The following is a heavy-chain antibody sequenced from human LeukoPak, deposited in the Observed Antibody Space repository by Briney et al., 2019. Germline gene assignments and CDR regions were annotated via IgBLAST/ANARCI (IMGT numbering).Heavy chain of an antibody. Sequence: GGSLRLSCTASGFTFSDYYMSWIRQAPGKWLEWVSYISSSGSTIYYADSVKGRFTISRDNAKNSLYLQMNSLRAEDTAVYYCSREDLAAAGAYWYFDFWGRGTLVTVSS. D-gene: IGHD6-13*01. J-gene: IGHJ2*01. CDR2: ISSSGSTI. CDR1: GFTFSDYY. CDR3: SREDLAAAGAYWYFDF. V-gene: IGHV3-11*04.